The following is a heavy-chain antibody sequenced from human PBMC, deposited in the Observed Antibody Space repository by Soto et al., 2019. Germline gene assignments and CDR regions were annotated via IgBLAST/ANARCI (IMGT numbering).Heavy chain of an antibody. J-gene: IGHJ4*02. Sequence: EVRLSESGGGLVQPGESLRLSCAASGFNFSIYPMIWVRQAPGKGLEWVSGISATTGNTYYTDSVKGRFTISRDNFENTLFLQMNNLRAEDTALYYCAIDSDGGYWGQGTLVTVSS. CDR3: AIDSDGGY. V-gene: IGHV3-23*01. D-gene: IGHD2-15*01. CDR2: ISATTGNT. CDR1: GFNFSIYP.